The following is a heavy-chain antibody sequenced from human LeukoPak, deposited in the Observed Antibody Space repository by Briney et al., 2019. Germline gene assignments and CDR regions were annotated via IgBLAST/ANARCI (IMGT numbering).Heavy chain of an antibody. CDR1: GYAFTSYG. Sequence: ASVKVSCKASGYAFTSYGISWVRQAPGQGLEWMGWISAYNDNTNYAQKLQGRVTMTTDTSTSTAYMELRSLRSDDTAVYYCARVSHGYSSGQEMNNWCDPWGQGTLVTVSS. J-gene: IGHJ5*02. CDR2: ISAYNDNT. V-gene: IGHV1-18*01. D-gene: IGHD6-25*01. CDR3: ARVSHGYSSGQEMNNWCDP.